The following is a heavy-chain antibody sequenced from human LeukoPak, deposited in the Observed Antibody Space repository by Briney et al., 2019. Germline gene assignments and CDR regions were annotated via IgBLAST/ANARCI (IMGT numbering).Heavy chain of an antibody. CDR3: ARDLPAAVGATLFDY. CDR2: ISAYNGNT. J-gene: IGHJ4*02. Sequence: ASVKVSCKASGYTFTSYGISWVRQAPGQGLEWMGWISAYNGNTNYAQKLQGRVTMTTDTSTSTAYMELRSLRSDDTAVYYCARDLPAAVGATLFDYWGQGTLVTVSS. CDR1: GYTFTSYG. V-gene: IGHV1-18*01. D-gene: IGHD1-26*01.